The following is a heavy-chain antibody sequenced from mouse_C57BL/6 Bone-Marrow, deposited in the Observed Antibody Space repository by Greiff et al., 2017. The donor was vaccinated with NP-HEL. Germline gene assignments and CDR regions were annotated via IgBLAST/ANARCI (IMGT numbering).Heavy chain of an antibody. Sequence: EVQVVESGGGLVQPGGSLKLSCAASGFTFSDYYMYWVRQTPEKRLEWVAYISNGGGSTYYPDTVKGRFTISRDNAKNTLYLQMSRLKSEDTAMYYCARHPQLRLHAMDYWGQGTSVTVSS. V-gene: IGHV5-12*01. CDR2: ISNGGGST. CDR1: GFTFSDYY. J-gene: IGHJ4*01. D-gene: IGHD3-2*02. CDR3: ARHPQLRLHAMDY.